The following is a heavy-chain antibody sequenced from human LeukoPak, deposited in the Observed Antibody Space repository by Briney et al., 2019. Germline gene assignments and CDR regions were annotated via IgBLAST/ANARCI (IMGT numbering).Heavy chain of an antibody. CDR3: ARDGLWFGELFWFDP. CDR2: IYTSGST. J-gene: IGHJ5*02. D-gene: IGHD3-10*01. CDR1: GGSISSYY. V-gene: IGHV4-4*07. Sequence: SETLSLTCTVSGGSISSYYWSWIRQPAGKGLEWIGRIYTSGSTNYNPSLKSRVTMSVDTSKNQFSLKLSSVTAANTAVYYCARDGLWFGELFWFDPWGQGTLVTVSS.